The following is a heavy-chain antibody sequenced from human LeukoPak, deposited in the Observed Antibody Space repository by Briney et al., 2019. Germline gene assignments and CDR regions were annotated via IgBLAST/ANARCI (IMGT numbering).Heavy chain of an antibody. V-gene: IGHV1-46*01. CDR3: ARAYYDILTGYHGAFDI. CDR2: INPSGGST. J-gene: IGHJ3*02. CDR1: GYTFTSYY. Sequence: ASVKVSCKASGYTFTSYYMHWVRQAPGQGLEWMGIINPSGGSTSYAQKFQGRVTMTRDTSTSTVYMELSSLRSEDTAVYYCARAYYDILTGYHGAFDIWGQGTMVTVSS. D-gene: IGHD3-9*01.